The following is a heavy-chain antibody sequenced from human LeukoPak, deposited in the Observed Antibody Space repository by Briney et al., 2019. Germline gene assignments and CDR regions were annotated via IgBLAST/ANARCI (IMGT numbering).Heavy chain of an antibody. CDR2: IYYSGST. J-gene: IGHJ4*02. CDR1: GGSVSSGSYY. Sequence: SGTLSLTCSVSGGSVSSGSYYWSWIRQPPGKGLEWIGYIYYSGSTNYNPSLKSRVTISVDTSKNQFSLKLSSVTAADTAVYYCASLASVYYYDSSGYYYYFDYWGQGTLVTVSS. D-gene: IGHD3-22*01. V-gene: IGHV4-61*01. CDR3: ASLASVYYYDSSGYYYYFDY.